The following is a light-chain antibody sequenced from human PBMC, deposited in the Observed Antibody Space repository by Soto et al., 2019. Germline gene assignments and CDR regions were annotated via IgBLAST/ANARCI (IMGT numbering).Light chain of an antibody. CDR3: SSYTSDSTPVV. CDR2: EVS. Sequence: QSALTQPASVSGSPGQSITISCTGTSSDVGAYNFVSWYQQHPDKAPKLMISEVSHRPSGISNRFSGSKSGNTASLTISGLQAEDDADYYCSSYTSDSTPVVFGGGTKLTVL. V-gene: IGLV2-14*01. CDR1: SSDVGAYNF. J-gene: IGLJ2*01.